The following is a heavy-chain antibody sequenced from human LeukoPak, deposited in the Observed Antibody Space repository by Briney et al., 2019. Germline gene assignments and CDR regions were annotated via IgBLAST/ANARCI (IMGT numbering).Heavy chain of an antibody. D-gene: IGHD6-6*01. J-gene: IGHJ6*03. CDR1: GFTVSSNF. CDR3: AKDGHSSSSWGVYYYYYYMDV. CDR2: IYSDNT. V-gene: IGHV3-53*05. Sequence: GGSLRLSCTVSGFTVSSNFMSWVRQAPGKGLEGVSFIYSDNTHYSDSVKGRFTISRDNSKNSLYLQMNSLRTEDTALYYCAKDGHSSSSWGVYYYYYYMDVWGKGTTVTVSS.